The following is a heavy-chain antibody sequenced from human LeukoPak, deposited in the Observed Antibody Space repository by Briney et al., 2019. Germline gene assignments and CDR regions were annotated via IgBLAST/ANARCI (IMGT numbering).Heavy chain of an antibody. Sequence: KPSETLSLTCAVYGGSFSGYYWSWIRQPPGKGLEWIGSIYYSGSTYYNPSLKSRVTISVDTSKNQFSLKLSSVTAADTAVYYCARDRGGSYLNWFDPWGQGTLVTVSS. CDR2: IYYSGST. CDR3: ARDRGGSYLNWFDP. D-gene: IGHD1-26*01. J-gene: IGHJ5*01. CDR1: GGSFSGYY. V-gene: IGHV4-34*01.